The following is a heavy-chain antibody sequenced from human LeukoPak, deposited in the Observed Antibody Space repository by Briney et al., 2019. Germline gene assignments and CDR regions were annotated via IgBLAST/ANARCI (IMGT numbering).Heavy chain of an antibody. CDR2: MNPNSGNT. CDR3: ARGRVRITIFGVVISGALRKGTREYY. CDR1: GYTFTSYD. J-gene: IGHJ4*02. Sequence: ASVKVSCKASGYTFTSYDINWVRQATGQGLEWMGWMNPNSGNTGYAQKFQGRVTITRNTSISTAYMELSSLRSEDTAVYYCARGRVRITIFGVVISGALRKGTREYYWGQGTLVTVSS. D-gene: IGHD3-3*01. V-gene: IGHV1-8*03.